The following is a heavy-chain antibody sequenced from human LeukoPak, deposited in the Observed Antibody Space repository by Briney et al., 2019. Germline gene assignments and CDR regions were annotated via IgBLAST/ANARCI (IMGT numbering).Heavy chain of an antibody. CDR2: IYYSGST. V-gene: IGHV4-39*01. J-gene: IGHJ5*02. CDR3: ARHERYCSSSTCYEPWFDP. D-gene: IGHD2-2*01. CDR1: GDSISSSSYY. Sequence: SETLCLTCTVSGDSISSSSYYWGWIRQPQGKGLEWIGSIYYSGSTYYDPSLKSRVTISVDTSRNQFSLKLSSVTAADTAVYYCARHERYCSSSTCYEPWFDPWGQGSLVTVSS.